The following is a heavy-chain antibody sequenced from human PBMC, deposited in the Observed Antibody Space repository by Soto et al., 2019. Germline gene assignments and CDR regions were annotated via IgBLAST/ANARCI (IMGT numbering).Heavy chain of an antibody. Sequence: ASVKVSCKSSGYSFTGYYMHWVRQAPGQGLEWMGWINPNSGGTNYAQKFQGRVTMTRDTSISTAYMELSRLRSDDTAVYYCDKDRTRPLSPGGSNYTKKHWFAPWGQGTLVTVSS. J-gene: IGHJ5*02. D-gene: IGHD3-10*01. CDR2: INPNSGGT. CDR1: GYSFTGYY. V-gene: IGHV1-2*02. CDR3: DKDRTRPLSPGGSNYTKKHWFAP.